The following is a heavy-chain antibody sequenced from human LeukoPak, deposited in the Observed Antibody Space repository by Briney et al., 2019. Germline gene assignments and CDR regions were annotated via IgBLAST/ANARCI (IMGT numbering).Heavy chain of an antibody. CDR1: GYTFTGYY. J-gene: IGHJ4*02. D-gene: IGHD1-26*01. V-gene: IGHV1-2*06. CDR2: INPNSGGT. CDR3: ARSLLSGGTDY. Sequence: ASVKVSCKASGYTFTGYYMHWVRQAPGQGLEWMGRINPNSGGTNYAQKFQGRVTMTRDTSISAAYMELSRLRSDDTAVYYYARSLLSGGTDYWGQGTLVTVSS.